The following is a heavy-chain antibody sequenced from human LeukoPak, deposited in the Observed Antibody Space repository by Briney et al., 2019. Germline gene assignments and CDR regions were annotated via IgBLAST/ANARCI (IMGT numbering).Heavy chain of an antibody. V-gene: IGHV4-59*01. J-gene: IGHJ4*02. D-gene: IGHD5-12*01. Sequence: SETLPLTCTVHGRPLSCYYWGWVPQPPGRGLEWVGYIYYSGNPKNNLSLRSRVTISVGTSKNQLTLKVRSVTAADTSVYYCARDGGYEFDYWGQGTLVTVSS. CDR1: GRPLSCYY. CDR2: IYYSGNP. CDR3: ARDGGYEFDY.